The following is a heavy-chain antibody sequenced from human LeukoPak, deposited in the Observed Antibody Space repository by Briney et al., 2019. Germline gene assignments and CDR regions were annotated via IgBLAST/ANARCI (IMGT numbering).Heavy chain of an antibody. D-gene: IGHD3-10*01. V-gene: IGHV3-48*01. CDR3: ARVPGSYYVDFDY. CDR2: ISSSSSTI. CDR1: GFTFSTYV. J-gene: IGHJ4*02. Sequence: GGSLRLSCAASGFTFSTYVMNWVRQAPGKGLEWISYISSSSSTIYYADSVKGRFTISRDNAKNSLYLQMNSLRAEDTAVYYCARVPGSYYVDFDYWGQGTLVTVSS.